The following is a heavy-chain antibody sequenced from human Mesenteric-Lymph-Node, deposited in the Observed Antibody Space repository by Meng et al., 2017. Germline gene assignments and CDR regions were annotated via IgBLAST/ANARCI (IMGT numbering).Heavy chain of an antibody. V-gene: IGHV4-31*03. CDR1: GGSISSGGYY. CDR3: ARASYGSGSPLGESWFDP. J-gene: IGHJ5*02. Sequence: GQLRESGPGLGKPSQTLSLTCTVSGGSISSGGYYWSWIRQHPGKGLEWIGYIHSSGSTYYNPSLRSRLTISVDTSKNQFSLKLSSVTAADTAVYYCARASYGSGSPLGESWFDPWGQGTLVTVSS. CDR2: IHSSGST. D-gene: IGHD3-10*01.